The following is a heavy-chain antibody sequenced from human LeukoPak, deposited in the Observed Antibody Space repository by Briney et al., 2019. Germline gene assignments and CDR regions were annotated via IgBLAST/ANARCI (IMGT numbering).Heavy chain of an antibody. J-gene: IGHJ6*02. V-gene: IGHV1-69*04. CDR2: IIPILGIA. CDR3: ARDHGGWYYYGMDV. CDR1: GGTFSSYA. D-gene: IGHD6-19*01. Sequence: SVKVSCKASGGTFSSYAIRWVRQAPGQGLEWMGRIIPILGIANYAQKFQGRVTITADKSTSTAYMELSSLRSEDTAVYYCARDHGGWYYYGMDVWGQGTTVTVSS.